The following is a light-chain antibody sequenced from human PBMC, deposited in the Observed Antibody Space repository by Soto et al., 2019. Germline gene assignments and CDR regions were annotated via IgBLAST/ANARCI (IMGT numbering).Light chain of an antibody. CDR1: KLGDKY. J-gene: IGLJ2*01. V-gene: IGLV3-1*01. CDR2: QDS. Sequence: ELTQPPSVSVSPGQTASITCSGDKLGDKYACWYQQKPGQSPVLVIYQDSKRPSGIPERFSGSNSGNTATLTISGTQAMDEADYYCQAWDSSSVVFGGGTKLTVL. CDR3: QAWDSSSVV.